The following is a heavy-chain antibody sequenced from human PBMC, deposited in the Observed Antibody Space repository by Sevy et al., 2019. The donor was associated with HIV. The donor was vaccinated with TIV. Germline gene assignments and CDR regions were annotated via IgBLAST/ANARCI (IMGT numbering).Heavy chain of an antibody. D-gene: IGHD2-2*01. Sequence: GGSLRLSCAASGFTFSSYSMNWVRQAPGKGLEWVSSISSSCSYIYYADSVKGRVTISRDNAKYSLYLQMNSLRAEDTAVYYCARDIVVVPAAHTYYYYGMDVWGQGTTVTVSS. CDR1: GFTFSSYS. V-gene: IGHV3-21*01. CDR3: ARDIVVVPAAHTYYYYGMDV. J-gene: IGHJ6*02. CDR2: ISSSCSYI.